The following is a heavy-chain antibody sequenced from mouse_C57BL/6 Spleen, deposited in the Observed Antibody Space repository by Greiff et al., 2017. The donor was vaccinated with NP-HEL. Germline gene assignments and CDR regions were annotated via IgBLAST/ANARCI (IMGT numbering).Heavy chain of an antibody. J-gene: IGHJ1*03. CDR2: INYDGSST. CDR3: ARDSPFFCYGSSHWYFDV. CDR1: GFTFSDYY. Sequence: EVQLQESEGGLVQPGSSMKLSCTASGFTFSDYYMAWVRHVPEKGLEWVANINYDGSSTYYLDSLKSRFIISRDNAKNILYLQMSSLKSEDTATYYCARDSPFFCYGSSHWYFDVWGTGTTVTVSS. V-gene: IGHV5-16*01. D-gene: IGHD1-1*01.